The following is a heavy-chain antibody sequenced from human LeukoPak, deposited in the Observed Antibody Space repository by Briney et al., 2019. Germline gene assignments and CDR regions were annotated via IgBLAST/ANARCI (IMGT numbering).Heavy chain of an antibody. D-gene: IGHD3-3*01. CDR2: INPNSGGT. CDR3: ALTYYDFWSGYRTDLDY. CDR1: GYTLTGYY. V-gene: IGHV1-2*02. Sequence: ASVKVSCKASGYTLTGYYMHWVRQAPGQGLEWMGWINPNSGGTNYAQKFQGRVAMTRDTSISTAYMELSRLRSDDTAVYYCALTYYDFWSGYRTDLDYWGQGTLVTVSS. J-gene: IGHJ4*02.